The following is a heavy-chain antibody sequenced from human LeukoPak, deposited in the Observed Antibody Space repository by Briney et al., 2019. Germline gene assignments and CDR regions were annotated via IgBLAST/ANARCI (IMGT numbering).Heavy chain of an antibody. CDR1: GYTFTSYD. V-gene: IGHV1-8*01. D-gene: IGHD3-22*01. J-gene: IGHJ4*02. Sequence: ASVKVSCKASGYTFTSYDFNWVRQATGQGLEWMGWMNPNSGNTGYAQKFQGRVTMTRNTSISTAYMELSSLRAEDTAVYYCVLYDSSGYYFWYWGQGALVTVSS. CDR2: MNPNSGNT. CDR3: VLYDSSGYYFWY.